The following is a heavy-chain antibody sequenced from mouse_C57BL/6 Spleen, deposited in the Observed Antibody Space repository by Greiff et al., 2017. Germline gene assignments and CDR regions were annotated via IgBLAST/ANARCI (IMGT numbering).Heavy chain of an antibody. CDR2: INYDGSST. CDR3: ARRGSDAMDY. V-gene: IGHV5-16*02. Sequence: EVQLQESEGGLVQPGSSMKLSCTASGFTFSDYYMAWVRQVPEQGLEWVANINYDGSSTYYLDSLKSRFIISRDNAKNILYLQMSSLKSEDTATYYCARRGSDAMDYWGQGTSVTVSS. J-gene: IGHJ4*01. CDR1: GFTFSDYY.